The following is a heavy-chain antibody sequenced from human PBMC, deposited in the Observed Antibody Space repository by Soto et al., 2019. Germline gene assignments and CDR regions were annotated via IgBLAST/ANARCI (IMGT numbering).Heavy chain of an antibody. J-gene: IGHJ5*02. Sequence: GWSLRLSCAASGFTFSSYSMNWVRQAPGKGLEWVSSISSSSSYIYYADSVKGRFTISRDNAKNSLYLQMNSLRAEDTAVYYCARFEIAAAGTTWGQGTLVTVSS. D-gene: IGHD6-13*01. V-gene: IGHV3-21*01. CDR3: ARFEIAAAGTT. CDR1: GFTFSSYS. CDR2: ISSSSSYI.